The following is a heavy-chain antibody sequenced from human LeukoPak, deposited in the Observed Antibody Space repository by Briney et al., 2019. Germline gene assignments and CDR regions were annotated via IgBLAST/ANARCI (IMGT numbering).Heavy chain of an antibody. CDR2: ISYDGSNK. CDR1: GFTFSSNA. Sequence: GGSLRLSCAASGFTFSSNAMHWVRQAPGKGLEWVAVISYDGSNKYYADSVKGRFTISRDNSKNTLYPQMNSLRAEDTAVYYCARDDGVGATGYWGQGTLVTVSS. V-gene: IGHV3-30-3*01. D-gene: IGHD1-26*01. J-gene: IGHJ4*02. CDR3: ARDDGVGATGY.